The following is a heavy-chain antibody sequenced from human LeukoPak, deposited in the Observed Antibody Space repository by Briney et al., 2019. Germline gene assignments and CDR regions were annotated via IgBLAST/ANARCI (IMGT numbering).Heavy chain of an antibody. V-gene: IGHV3-7*04. Sequence: GGSLRLSCAASGFTFSNYWMSWVRQAPGKGLEWVANIKEDGSDKNYVDSVRGRFTISRDNAKNALYLQMNSLRAEDTAVYYCGREIPGGTTSLDCWGQGTVVTVSS. CDR1: GFTFSNYW. CDR3: GREIPGGTTSLDC. J-gene: IGHJ4*02. D-gene: IGHD1-7*01. CDR2: IKEDGSDK.